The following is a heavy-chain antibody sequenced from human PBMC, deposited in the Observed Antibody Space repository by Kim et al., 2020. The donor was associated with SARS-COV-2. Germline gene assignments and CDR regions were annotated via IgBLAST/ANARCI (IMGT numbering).Heavy chain of an antibody. D-gene: IGHD6-6*01. CDR2: IYPGDSDT. CDR3: SRHRGGSSSDAFDI. V-gene: IGHV5-51*01. J-gene: IGHJ3*02. CDR1: GYSFTTHW. Sequence: GESLKISCKGSGYSFTTHWIGWVRQMPGKGLERMGIIYPGDSDTRYSPSFQGQVTISADKSISTAYLQSSSLKASDTAIYYFSRHRGGSSSDAFDILGQG.